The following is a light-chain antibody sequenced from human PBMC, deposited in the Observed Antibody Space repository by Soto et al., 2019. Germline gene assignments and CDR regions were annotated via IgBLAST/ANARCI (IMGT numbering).Light chain of an antibody. Sequence: DIQMTQSPSSLSASVGDRVTITCRASQSISSYLNWYQQKPGKAPKLLTYAASSLQSGVPSRFSGSGSGTDFTLTISSLQPEDFATYYCQQSYSTRWTLGQGTKVDIK. CDR2: AAS. J-gene: IGKJ1*01. CDR3: QQSYSTRWT. V-gene: IGKV1-39*01. CDR1: QSISSY.